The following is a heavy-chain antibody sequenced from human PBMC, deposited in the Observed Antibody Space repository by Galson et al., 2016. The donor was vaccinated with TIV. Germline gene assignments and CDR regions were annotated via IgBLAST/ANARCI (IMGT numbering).Heavy chain of an antibody. J-gene: IGHJ4*02. CDR2: ISSSGRFV. V-gene: IGHV3-21*01. CDR3: ARVRGDGEYGYGAFVY. Sequence: SLRLSCAAFGFTFSAYAMHWVRQAPGKGLQWVSTISSSGRFVYYADSLKGRFTISRDSATSSLHLQMNSLRAEDSGIYYCARVRGDGEYGYGAFVYWGQGTLVTVSS. D-gene: IGHD5-18*01. CDR1: GFTFSAYA.